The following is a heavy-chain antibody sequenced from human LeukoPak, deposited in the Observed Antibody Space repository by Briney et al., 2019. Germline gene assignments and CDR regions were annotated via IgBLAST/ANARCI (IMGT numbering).Heavy chain of an antibody. CDR1: GYTFTSYD. CDR3: ARTGRITIFGVVISGPTYYMDV. V-gene: IGHV1-8*01. Sequence: ASVKVSCKASGYTFTSYDINWVRQATGQGLEWMGWMNPNSGNTGYAQKFQGRVTMTRNTSISTAYMELSSLRSEDTAVYYCARTGRITIFGVVISGPTYYMDVWGKGTTVTVS. CDR2: MNPNSGNT. J-gene: IGHJ6*03. D-gene: IGHD3-3*01.